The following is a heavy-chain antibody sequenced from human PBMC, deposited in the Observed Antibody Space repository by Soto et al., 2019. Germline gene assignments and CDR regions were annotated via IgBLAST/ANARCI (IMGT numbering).Heavy chain of an antibody. Sequence: SETLSLTCAVYGGSFSGYYWSWIRQPPGKGLEWIGEINHSGSTNYNPSLKSRVTISVDTSKNQFSLKLSSVTAADTAVYYCARALNGSGSYNYYGMGVWGQGTTVTVSS. CDR2: INHSGST. D-gene: IGHD3-10*01. CDR1: GGSFSGYY. CDR3: ARALNGSGSYNYYGMGV. V-gene: IGHV4-34*01. J-gene: IGHJ6*02.